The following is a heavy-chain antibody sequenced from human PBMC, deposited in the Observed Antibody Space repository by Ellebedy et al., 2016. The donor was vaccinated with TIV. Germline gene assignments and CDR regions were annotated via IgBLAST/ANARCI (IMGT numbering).Heavy chain of an antibody. CDR3: ARDGPLFGDYPDY. D-gene: IGHD3-10*02. Sequence: GESLKISXAASGFTFSSYWMHWVRQAPGEGLVWVSRVNSDGSSTRYADSVEGRFTISRDNAKNTLFLQMNSLRAEDTALYYCARDGPLFGDYPDYWGQGTLVTASS. J-gene: IGHJ4*02. V-gene: IGHV3-74*01. CDR1: GFTFSSYW. CDR2: VNSDGSST.